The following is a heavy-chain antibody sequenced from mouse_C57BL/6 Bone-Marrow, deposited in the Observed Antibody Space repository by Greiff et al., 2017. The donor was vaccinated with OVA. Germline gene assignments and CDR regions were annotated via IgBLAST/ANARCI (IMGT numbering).Heavy chain of an antibody. CDR2: IYPGSGST. V-gene: IGHV1-55*01. J-gene: IGHJ1*03. D-gene: IGHD1-1*01. CDR3: ARRYYGSSYWYFDV. CDR1: GYTFTSYW. Sequence: VQLQQSGAELVKPGASVKMSCKASGYTFTSYWITWVKQRPGQGLEWIGDIYPGSGSTNYNEKFKSKATLTVDTSSSTAYMQLSSLTSEDSAVYYSARRYYGSSYWYFDVWGTGTTVTVTS.